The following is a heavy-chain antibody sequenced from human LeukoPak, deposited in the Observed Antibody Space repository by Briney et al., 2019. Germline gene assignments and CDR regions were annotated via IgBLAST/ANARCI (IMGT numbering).Heavy chain of an antibody. D-gene: IGHD2-15*01. J-gene: IGHJ4*02. V-gene: IGHV1-69*13. CDR3: ARYCSGGSCPKGYFDY. Sequence: SVKVSCKASGGTFSSYAISWVRQAPGQGLEWMGGIIPILGTANYAQKFQGRVTITADESTSTAYMELSSLRSEDTAVYYCARYCSGGSCPKGYFDYWGQGTLVTVSS. CDR1: GGTFSSYA. CDR2: IIPILGTA.